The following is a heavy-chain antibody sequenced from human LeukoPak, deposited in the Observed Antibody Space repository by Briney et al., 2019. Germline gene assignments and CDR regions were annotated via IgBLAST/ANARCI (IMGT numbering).Heavy chain of an antibody. CDR1: GGSISSYH. J-gene: IGHJ4*02. CDR2: IYYSGST. CDR3: ARHSSGYLSYFDY. D-gene: IGHD3-22*01. V-gene: IGHV4-59*08. Sequence: SGTLSLTCTVSGGSISSYHWSWIRQPPGKGLEWIGYIYYSGSTNYNPSLKSRVTISLDTSKNQFSLKVSSVTAADTAVYYCARHSSGYLSYFDYWGQGTLVPVSS.